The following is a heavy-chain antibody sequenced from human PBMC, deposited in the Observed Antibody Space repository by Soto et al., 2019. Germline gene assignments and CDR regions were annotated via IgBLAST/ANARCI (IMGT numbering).Heavy chain of an antibody. J-gene: IGHJ6*02. CDR1: GFTFSSYE. CDR2: ISSSGETV. V-gene: IGHV3-48*03. CDR3: AREGFYAMDV. D-gene: IGHD2-2*01. Sequence: EVQLLESGGGVVQPGGSLRLSCEVSGFTFSSYEMYWVRQAPGKGLEWVAYISSSGETVYYAGSVQGRFTISRDNAKNSLYLQMSSLGAGDTAVYYCAREGFYAMDVWGQGTTVTVSS.